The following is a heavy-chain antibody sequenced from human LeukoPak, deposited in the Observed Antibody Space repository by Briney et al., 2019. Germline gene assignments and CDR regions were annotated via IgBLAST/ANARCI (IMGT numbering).Heavy chain of an antibody. V-gene: IGHV4-39*01. Sequence: PSETLSLTCTVSGGSISSSSYYWGWIRQPPGKGLEWIGSIYYSGSTYYNPPLKSRVTISVDTSKNQFSLKLSSVTAADTAVYYCARHRGYYFDYWGQGTLVTVSS. CDR2: IYYSGST. CDR1: GGSISSSSYY. D-gene: IGHD3-16*01. CDR3: ARHRGYYFDY. J-gene: IGHJ4*02.